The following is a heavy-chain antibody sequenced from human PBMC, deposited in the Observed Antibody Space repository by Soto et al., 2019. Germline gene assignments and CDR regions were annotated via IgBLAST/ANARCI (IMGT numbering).Heavy chain of an antibody. CDR2: INHSGST. V-gene: IGHV4-34*01. D-gene: IGHD4-17*01. CDR3: ANLMTTVNPVDY. Sequence: SETLSLTCAVYGGSFSGYYWSWIRQPPGKGLEWIGEINHSGSTNYNPSLKSRVTISVDTSKNQFSLKLSSVTAADTAVYYCANLMTTVNPVDYWGQGTLVTVSS. J-gene: IGHJ4*02. CDR1: GGSFSGYY.